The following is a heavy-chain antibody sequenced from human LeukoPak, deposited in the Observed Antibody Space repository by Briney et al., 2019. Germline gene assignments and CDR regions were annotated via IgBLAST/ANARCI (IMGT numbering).Heavy chain of an antibody. J-gene: IGHJ4*02. CDR2: IDPGDSFT. CDR1: GYIFSSYW. Sequence: GESLLISCKCSGYIFSSYWISWVRQLPGKGLEWMGRIDPGDSFTNYRSSLEGRVTISADKSLSTFYLQWSSLKASDTAIYYCARDGGGVSSWVSHWGQGTLVTVSS. V-gene: IGHV5-10-1*01. D-gene: IGHD2-8*02. CDR3: ARDGGGVSSWVSH.